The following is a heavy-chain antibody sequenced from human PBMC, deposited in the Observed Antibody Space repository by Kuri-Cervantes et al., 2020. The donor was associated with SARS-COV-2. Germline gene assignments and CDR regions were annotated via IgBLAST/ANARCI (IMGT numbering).Heavy chain of an antibody. CDR2: IYTSGST. CDR3: ARDTGFLEWLDLGY. D-gene: IGHD3-3*01. J-gene: IGHJ4*02. V-gene: IGHV4-39*07. CDR1: GGSISSSSYY. Sequence: SETLSLTCTVSGGSISSSSYYWGWIRQPPGKGLEWIGRIYTSGSTNYNPSLKSRVTISVDTSKNQFSLKLSSVTAADTAVYYCARDTGFLEWLDLGYWGQGTLVTVSS.